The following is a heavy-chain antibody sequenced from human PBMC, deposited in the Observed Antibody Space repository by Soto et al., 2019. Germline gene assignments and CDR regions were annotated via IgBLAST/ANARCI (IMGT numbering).Heavy chain of an antibody. CDR1: GGSFSNSG. Sequence: QVQLVQSGPEVTKPGSSVKVSCKASGGSFSNSGISWVRQAPGQGLQWIGGIIPLFGKSDYRQEFQGRVTLTTDESKTTAYMELSSLRSEDSATYYCVKDRAGDMSLWGQGTLVTVSS. D-gene: IGHD2-21*01. CDR3: VKDRAGDMSL. CDR2: IIPLFGKS. V-gene: IGHV1-69*05. J-gene: IGHJ4*02.